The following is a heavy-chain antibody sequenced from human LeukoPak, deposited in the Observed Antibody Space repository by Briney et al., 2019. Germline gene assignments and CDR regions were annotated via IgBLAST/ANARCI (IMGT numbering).Heavy chain of an antibody. CDR3: ARPRSGRAFDI. J-gene: IGHJ3*02. D-gene: IGHD3-3*01. Sequence: PSETLSLTCAVYGGSLSDYYWSWIRQPPGRGLEWIGQIHHTGSANYNPSLKSRVTISVDTSKHQLSLRLSSVTAADTAVYYCARPRSGRAFDIWGQGTMVTVSS. CDR2: IHHTGSA. CDR1: GGSLSDYY. V-gene: IGHV4-34*01.